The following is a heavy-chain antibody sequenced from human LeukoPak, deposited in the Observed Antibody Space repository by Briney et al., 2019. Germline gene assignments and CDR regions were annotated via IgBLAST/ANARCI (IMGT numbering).Heavy chain of an antibody. D-gene: IGHD4-17*01. CDR2: INPSGGST. J-gene: IGHJ6*02. Sequence: ASVKVSCKASGYTFTSYYMHWVLQAPGQGLEWMGIINPSGGSTSYAQKFQGRVTMTRDTSTSTVYMELSSLRSEDTAVYYCARETVTSDYYYYGMDVWGQGTTVTVSS. CDR1: GYTFTSYY. V-gene: IGHV1-46*01. CDR3: ARETVTSDYYYYGMDV.